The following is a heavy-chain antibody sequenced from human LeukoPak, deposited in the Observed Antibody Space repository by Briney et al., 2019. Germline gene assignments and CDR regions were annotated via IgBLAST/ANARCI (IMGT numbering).Heavy chain of an antibody. CDR3: ARDLPSYYHDSSGYSDDAFDI. CDR2: IIPIFGTA. D-gene: IGHD3-22*01. CDR1: GYTFTSYA. Sequence: ASVKVSCKASGYTFTSYAISWVRQAPGQGLEWMGGIIPIFGTANYAQKFQGRVTITADKSTSTAYMELSSLRSEDTAVYYCARDLPSYYHDSSGYSDDAFDIWGQGTMVTVSS. J-gene: IGHJ3*02. V-gene: IGHV1-69*06.